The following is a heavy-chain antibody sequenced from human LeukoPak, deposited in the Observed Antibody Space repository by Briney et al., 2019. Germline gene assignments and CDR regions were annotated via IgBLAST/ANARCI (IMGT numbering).Heavy chain of an antibody. CDR3: AKVLTPQYYYYYYMDV. CDR2: ISGSGGRT. V-gene: IGHV3-23*01. J-gene: IGHJ6*03. Sequence: GGSLRLSCAASGFTFSSYAMSWVRQAPGKGLEWVSAISGSGGRTYYADSVKGRFTISRDNSKNTLYLQMNSLRAEDTAVYYCAKVLTPQYYYYYYMDVWGKGTTVTVSS. CDR1: GFTFSSYA.